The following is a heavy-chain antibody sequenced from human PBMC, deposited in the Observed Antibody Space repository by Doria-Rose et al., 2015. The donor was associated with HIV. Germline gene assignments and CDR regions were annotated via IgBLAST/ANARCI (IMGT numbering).Heavy chain of an antibody. CDR3: ARIKSSRWYHKYYFDF. V-gene: IGHV2-26*01. D-gene: IGHD6-13*01. CDR1: GVSLSSPGMG. J-gene: IGHJ4*02. Sequence: QVTLKESGPVLVKPTETLTLTCTVSGVSLSSPGMGASWIRQPPGKALEWLANIFSDDERSCKTSLKSRLTISRGTSKSQVVLTMTDMDPVDTATYYCARIKSSRWYHKYYFDFWGQGTLVIVSA. CDR2: IFSDDER.